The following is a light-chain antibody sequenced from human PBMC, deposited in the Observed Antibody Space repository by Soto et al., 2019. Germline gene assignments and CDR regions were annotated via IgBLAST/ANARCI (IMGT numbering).Light chain of an antibody. V-gene: IGKV3-20*01. Sequence: EIVLTQSPGTLSLSPWERATLSCRASQSVSSSYLAWYQQKPGQAPRLLIYDASSRATGIPARFSGSGSGTDFTLTISSLEPEDFAVYYCQHYGSTPWTFGQGTKVDIK. CDR3: QHYGSTPWT. CDR1: QSVSSSY. CDR2: DAS. J-gene: IGKJ1*01.